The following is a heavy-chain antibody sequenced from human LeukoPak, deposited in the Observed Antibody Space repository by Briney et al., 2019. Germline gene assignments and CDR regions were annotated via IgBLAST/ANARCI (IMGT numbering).Heavy chain of an antibody. D-gene: IGHD2/OR15-2a*01. J-gene: IGHJ4*02. CDR3: ADTYGN. Sequence: KPSETLSLTCAVYGESFSGYFWNWLRQPPGQGLEWIGYIFNSGTTYYIPSLRSRVIISLDTSKNQFSLKMSSVTAADTAVYFCADTYGNWGQGTLVTVSS. CDR2: IFNSGTT. V-gene: IGHV4-34*12. CDR1: GESFSGYF.